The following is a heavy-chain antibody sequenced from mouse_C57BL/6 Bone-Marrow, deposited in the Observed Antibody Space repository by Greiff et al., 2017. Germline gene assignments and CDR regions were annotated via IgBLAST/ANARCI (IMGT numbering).Heavy chain of an antibody. CDR2: IDPGSGNT. J-gene: IGHJ2*01. V-gene: IGHV1-76*01. CDR1: GYTFTDYY. CDR3: ARRGGSSYNFDY. Sequence: QVQLKESGAELVRPGASVKLSCKASGYTFTDYYINWVKQRPGQGLEWIARIDPGSGNTYYNEKFKGKATLTAAKASSTAYMQLISLTSEYSAYYYCARRGGSSYNFDYWGQGTTLTVSS. D-gene: IGHD1-1*01.